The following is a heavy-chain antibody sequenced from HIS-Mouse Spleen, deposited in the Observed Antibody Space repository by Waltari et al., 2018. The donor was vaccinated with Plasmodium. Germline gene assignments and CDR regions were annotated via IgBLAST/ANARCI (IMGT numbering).Heavy chain of an antibody. CDR3: ASSWYWYFDL. CDR2: IKQDGSEK. CDR1: GFTFSSYW. D-gene: IGHD6-13*01. V-gene: IGHV3-7*01. J-gene: IGHJ2*01. Sequence: EVQLVESGGGLVQPGGSLRLFCAAPGFTFSSYWMSWVRQAPGKGLEWVANIKQDGSEKYYVDSVKGRFTISRDNAKNSLYQQMNSLRAEDTAVYYCASSWYWYFDLWGRGTLVTVSS.